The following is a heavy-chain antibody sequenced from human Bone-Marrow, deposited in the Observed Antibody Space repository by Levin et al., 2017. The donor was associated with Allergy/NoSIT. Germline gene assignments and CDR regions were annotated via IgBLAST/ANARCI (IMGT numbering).Heavy chain of an antibody. J-gene: IGHJ6*02. V-gene: IGHV3-48*01. CDR3: VRDDSSSWFTLQMNYYYGMDV. Sequence: GGSLRLSCAASGFTFSSYSMNWVRQAPGKGLEWVSYISSSSSTIYYADSVKGRFTISRDNAKNSLYLQMNSLRAEDTAVYYCVRDDSSSWFTLQMNYYYGMDVWGQGTTVTVSS. CDR1: GFTFSSYS. CDR2: ISSSSSTI. D-gene: IGHD6-13*01.